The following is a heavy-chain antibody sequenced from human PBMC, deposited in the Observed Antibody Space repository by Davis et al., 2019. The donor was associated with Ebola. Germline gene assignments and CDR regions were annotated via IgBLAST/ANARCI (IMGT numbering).Heavy chain of an antibody. CDR3: ARSTVWYYFDY. CDR1: GFTFSSYS. J-gene: IGHJ4*02. Sequence: GESLKISCAASGFTFSSYSMNWVRQAPGKGLEWVSYISSSSSTIYYADSVKGRFTISRDNSKNTLYLQMNSLRAEDTAVYYCARSTVWYYFDYWGQGTLVTVSS. V-gene: IGHV3-48*01. CDR2: ISSSSSTI. D-gene: IGHD1-14*01.